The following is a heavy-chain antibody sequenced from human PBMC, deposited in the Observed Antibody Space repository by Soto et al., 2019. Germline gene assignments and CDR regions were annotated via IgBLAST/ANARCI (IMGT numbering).Heavy chain of an antibody. CDR3: AIPITVKAFDI. D-gene: IGHD4-17*01. V-gene: IGHV1-18*01. CDR1: GYTFTSYG. CDR2: ISPNNGNT. Sequence: GASVKVSCKASGYTFTSYGISWVRQAPGQGLEWMGWISPNNGNTDYAQKLQGRVTMTTDTSTSTVYMELSSLRSEDTAVYYCAIPITVKAFDIWGQGTMVTVSS. J-gene: IGHJ3*02.